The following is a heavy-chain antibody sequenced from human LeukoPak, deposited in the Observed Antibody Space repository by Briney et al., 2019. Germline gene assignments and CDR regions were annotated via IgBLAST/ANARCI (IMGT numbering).Heavy chain of an antibody. J-gene: IGHJ6*02. CDR1: GGSISSYY. Sequence: PSETLSLTCTVSGGSISSYYWSWIRQTPGKGLEWIGYIYYSGSTNYNPSLKSRVTISVDTSKNQFSLKLSSVTAADTAVYYCARSGDSSGYYLYYYYGMDVWGQGTTVTVSS. CDR2: IYYSGST. V-gene: IGHV4-59*01. D-gene: IGHD3-22*01. CDR3: ARSGDSSGYYLYYYYGMDV.